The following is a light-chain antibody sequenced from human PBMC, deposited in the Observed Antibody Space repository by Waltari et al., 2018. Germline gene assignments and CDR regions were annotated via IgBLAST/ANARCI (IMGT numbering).Light chain of an antibody. J-gene: IGLJ3*02. CDR3: SSYAGSNKGV. CDR2: EVT. V-gene: IGLV2-8*01. CDR1: SSDVGGYNY. Sequence: QSALTQPPSASGSPGQSVTISCTGTSSDVGGYNYVSWYQPHPGNAPKLMIYEVTKRPAVVPDLSSGSKSGNTASLTVSGLQAEDEADYYCSSYAGSNKGVFGGGTKLTVL.